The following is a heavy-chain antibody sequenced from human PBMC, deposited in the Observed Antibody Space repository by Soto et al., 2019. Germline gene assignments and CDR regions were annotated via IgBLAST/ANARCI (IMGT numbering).Heavy chain of an antibody. V-gene: IGHV1-46*03. CDR3: ARVYCSGGSCYSIDY. Sequence: QVQLVQSGAEVKKPGASVKVSCKASGYTFTSYFMHWVRQAPGQGLEWMGIINPSGGSTSYAQKLQGRVTMTRDTSTSKVYMELSSLRSEDTAVYYCARVYCSGGSCYSIDYWGQGTLVTVSS. CDR2: INPSGGST. J-gene: IGHJ4*02. CDR1: GYTFTSYF. D-gene: IGHD2-15*01.